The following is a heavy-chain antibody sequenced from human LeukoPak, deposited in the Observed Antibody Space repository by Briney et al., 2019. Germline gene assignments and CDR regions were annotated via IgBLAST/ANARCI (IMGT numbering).Heavy chain of an antibody. V-gene: IGHV4-39*07. J-gene: IGHJ4*02. D-gene: IGHD3-16*01. Sequence: SETLSLTCTVSGGSLSSSTYYWGWLRQPPGTGLERIGSMYYSGTTYYNPSNPSLKSRVTISVDTSKTQLSLKLSSVTAADTAVYYCARVIRYYFDDWGQGTRVTVSS. CDR3: ARVIRYYFDD. CDR2: MYYSGTT. CDR1: GGSLSSSTYY.